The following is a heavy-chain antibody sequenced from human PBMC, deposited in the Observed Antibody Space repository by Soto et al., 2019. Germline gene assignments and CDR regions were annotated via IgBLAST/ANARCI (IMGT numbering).Heavy chain of an antibody. D-gene: IGHD4-4*01. CDR1: GYTFTSYY. V-gene: IGHV1-46*01. J-gene: IGHJ6*02. Sequence: ASVKVSCKASGYTFTSYYMHWVRQAPGQGLEWMGIINPSGGSTSYAQKFQGRVTMTRDTSTSTVYMELSSLRSEGTAVYYCASQPTTVTTQDYYYYGMDVWGQGTTVTVSS. CDR3: ASQPTTVTTQDYYYYGMDV. CDR2: INPSGGST.